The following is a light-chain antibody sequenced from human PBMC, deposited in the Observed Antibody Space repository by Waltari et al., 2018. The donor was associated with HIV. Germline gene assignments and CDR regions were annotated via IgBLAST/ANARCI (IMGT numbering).Light chain of an antibody. CDR1: TPHIGRNY. CDR2: RDN. Sequence: QSVLTQPPSVSGTPRQRVTIPCSGTTPHIGRNYVSWYQQPPATAPKLLIYRDNQRPSGVPDRFSGSKSGTSASLAINGLRSEDEADYYCAAWDDTLSGQGVFGGGTKLTVL. J-gene: IGLJ2*01. CDR3: AAWDDTLSGQGV. V-gene: IGLV1-47*01.